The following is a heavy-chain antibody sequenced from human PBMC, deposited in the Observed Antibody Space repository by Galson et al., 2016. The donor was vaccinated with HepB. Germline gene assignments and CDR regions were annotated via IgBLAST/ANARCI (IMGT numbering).Heavy chain of an antibody. J-gene: IGHJ6*02. CDR2: IWYDGSKK. CDR1: GFTFSSYG. V-gene: IGHV3-33*08. D-gene: IGHD3-3*01. Sequence: SLRLSCAVSGFTFSSYGMHWVRQAPGKGLEWMATIWYDGSKKYYGDSVKGRVIISRDNSKNKLYLHMNSMKVEDTAVYFCARDWGFWSDNHYGMDIWCQGTTVIVSS. CDR3: ARDWGFWSDNHYGMDI.